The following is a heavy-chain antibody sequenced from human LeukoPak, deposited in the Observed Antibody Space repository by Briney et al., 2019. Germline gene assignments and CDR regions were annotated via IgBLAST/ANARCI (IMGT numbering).Heavy chain of an antibody. CDR3: ARGTDSGTSTRGGAFEI. D-gene: IGHD1-26*01. V-gene: IGHV3-48*03. CDR2: IGSSGSVI. CDR1: GFTFSNYE. J-gene: IGHJ3*02. Sequence: GGSLRLSCAASGFTFSNYEMNWVRQAPGKGLEWVSYIGSSGSVIYYTDSVKGRFTISRDNAKNSLYLQMNSLRVEETAIYYCARGTDSGTSTRGGAFEIWGQGTKVTVSS.